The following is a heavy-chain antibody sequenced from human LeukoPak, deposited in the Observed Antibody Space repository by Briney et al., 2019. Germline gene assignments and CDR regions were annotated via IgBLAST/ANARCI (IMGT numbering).Heavy chain of an antibody. V-gene: IGHV3-23*01. CDR1: GFTFSSYA. Sequence: GASLRLSCAASGFTFSSYAMSCVRQAPGKGLEWVSAISGSGGSTYYADSVKGRFTISRDNSKNTLYLQMNSLRAEDTAVYYCARLSRDYYDSSGYYWYRFYFDYWGQGTLVTVSS. D-gene: IGHD3-22*01. J-gene: IGHJ4*02. CDR3: ARLSRDYYDSSGYYWYRFYFDY. CDR2: ISGSGGST.